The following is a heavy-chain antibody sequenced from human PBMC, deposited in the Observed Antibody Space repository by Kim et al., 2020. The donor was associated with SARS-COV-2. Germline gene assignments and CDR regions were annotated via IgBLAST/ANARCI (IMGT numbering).Heavy chain of an antibody. J-gene: IGHJ4*02. CDR2: INHSGST. D-gene: IGHD6-13*01. Sequence: SETLSLTCAVYGGSFSGYYWSWIRQPPGKGLEWIGEINHSGSTNYNPSLKSRVTISVDTSKNQFSLKLSSVTAADTAVYYCARGRIAAAGTLACWGQGTL. CDR1: GGSFSGYY. V-gene: IGHV4-34*01. CDR3: ARGRIAAAGTLAC.